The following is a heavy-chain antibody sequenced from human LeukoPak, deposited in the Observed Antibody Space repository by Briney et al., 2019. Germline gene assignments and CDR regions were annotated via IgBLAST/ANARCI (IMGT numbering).Heavy chain of an antibody. J-gene: IGHJ4*02. CDR1: GFTFSSYT. CDR3: SRFLYHTTGYHYFDS. CDR2: ISYDGSNK. Sequence: GGSLRLSCAASGFTFSSYTMHWVRQAPGKGLEWVAVISYDGSNKYYADSVKGRFTISRDNSKNTLYLQMSSLGAEDTALYFCSRFLYHTTGYHYFDSWGQGTLVTVSS. D-gene: IGHD3-22*01. V-gene: IGHV3-30*04.